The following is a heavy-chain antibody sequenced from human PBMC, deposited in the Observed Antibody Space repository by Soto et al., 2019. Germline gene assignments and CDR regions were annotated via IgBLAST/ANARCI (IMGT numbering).Heavy chain of an antibody. CDR2: IIPIFGTA. V-gene: IGHV1-69*06. J-gene: IGHJ3*02. Sequence: QVQLVQSGAEVKKPGSSVKVSCKASGGTFSSYAISWVRQAPGQGLEWMGGIIPIFGTANYAQKFQGRVTITADKATSTAYMELSSLRSEDTAVYYCAAGFYYDSSGYYPDAFDIWGQGTMVTVSS. CDR3: AAGFYYDSSGYYPDAFDI. CDR1: GGTFSSYA. D-gene: IGHD3-22*01.